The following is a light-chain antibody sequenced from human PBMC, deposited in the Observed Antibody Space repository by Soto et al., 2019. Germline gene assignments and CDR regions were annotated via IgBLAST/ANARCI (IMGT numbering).Light chain of an antibody. J-gene: IGKJ4*01. CDR2: KAS. V-gene: IGKV1-5*03. CDR3: QQYSGYSAT. CDR1: QSISSW. Sequence: DIQMTQSPSTLSASVGDRVTITCRASQSISSWLAWYQQKPGKAPKLLIYKASSLESGVPSRFSGSGSGTEFTLTITSLQPDDFATYYCQQYSGYSATFGGGTKVEIK.